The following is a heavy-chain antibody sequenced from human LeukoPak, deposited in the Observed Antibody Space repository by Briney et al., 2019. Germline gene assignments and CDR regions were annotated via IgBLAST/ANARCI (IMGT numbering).Heavy chain of an antibody. CDR1: GFTFSSYS. CDR3: ARDGDYYYMDV. CDR2: ISSSSSTI. Sequence: GGSLRLSCAASGFTFSSYSMNWVRQDPGKGLEWVSYISSSSSTIYYADSVKGRFTISRDNAKNSLYLQMNSLRAEDTAVYYCARDGDYYYMDVWGKGTTVTVSS. J-gene: IGHJ6*03. V-gene: IGHV3-48*01. D-gene: IGHD3-16*01.